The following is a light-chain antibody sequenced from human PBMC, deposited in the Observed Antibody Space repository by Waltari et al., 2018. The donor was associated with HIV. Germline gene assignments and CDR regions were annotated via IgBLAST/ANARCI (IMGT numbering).Light chain of an antibody. CDR3: ATWDDSLSALWV. CDR1: SSNIGSNY. J-gene: IGLJ3*02. CDR2: RNN. Sequence: QSVLTQPPSASGTPGQRVTISCSGNSSNIGSNYVYWYQQLPGTTPRLLIFRNNQSRSGVPDRCSGSKAGTSASLAISGLRSEDEADYFCATWDDSLSALWVFGGGTKLTVL. V-gene: IGLV1-47*01.